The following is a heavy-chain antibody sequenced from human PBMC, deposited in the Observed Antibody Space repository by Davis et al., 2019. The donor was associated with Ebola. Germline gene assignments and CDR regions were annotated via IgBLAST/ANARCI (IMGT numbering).Heavy chain of an antibody. CDR3: ARGWLRGGMDV. V-gene: IGHV6-1*01. CDR1: GDIVSRGG. CDR2: TYYISKWYH. D-gene: IGHD5-18*01. Sequence: MPARSLTPSCAISGDIVSRGGWNCIRQSPAIGLAWLGRTYYISKWYHDYAVSLKSRITINPDTSKNQFSLQLNSVTPEDTALYYCARGWLRGGMDVWGEGTTVTVSS. J-gene: IGHJ6*04.